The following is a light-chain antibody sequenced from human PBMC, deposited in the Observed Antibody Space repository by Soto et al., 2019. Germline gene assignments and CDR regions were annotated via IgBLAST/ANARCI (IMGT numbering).Light chain of an antibody. Sequence: QSVLTQPPSASGSPGQSVTISCTGTSSDVGGYNYVSWYQHHPGKAPKLIIYEVYKRPPGVPDRFSGSKSGNTAALTFSGLQAEDEAYYYCSSYVGTNSYVFGTGTKVTVL. CDR1: SSDVGGYNY. V-gene: IGLV2-8*01. J-gene: IGLJ1*01. CDR3: SSYVGTNSYV. CDR2: EVY.